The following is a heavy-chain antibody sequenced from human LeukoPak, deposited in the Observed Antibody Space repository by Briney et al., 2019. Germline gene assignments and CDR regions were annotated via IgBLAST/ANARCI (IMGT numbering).Heavy chain of an antibody. J-gene: IGHJ4*02. V-gene: IGHV4-59*01. D-gene: IGHD3-22*01. CDR2: ISDSGTT. CDR1: GGSISSDY. Sequence: PSETLSLTCTVSGGSISSDYWNWIRQPPGKGLEWVGYISDSGTTNYNPSLKSRVTMSVDTSKNQFSLKLSSVTAADTAMYYCARGFYDRSGYSAPFDSWGQGTLVTVSS. CDR3: ARGFYDRSGYSAPFDS.